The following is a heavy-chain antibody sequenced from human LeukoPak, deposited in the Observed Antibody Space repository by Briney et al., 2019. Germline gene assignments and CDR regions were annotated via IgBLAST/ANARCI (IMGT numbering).Heavy chain of an antibody. CDR2: ISSSGSTI. J-gene: IGHJ3*02. CDR1: GFTFSDYY. Sequence: GGSLRLSCAASGFTFSDYYMSWIRQAPGKGLEWVSYISSSGSTIYYADCVKGRFTISRDNAKNSLYLQMNSLRAEDTAVYYCARDDYGGNGLAFDIWGQGTMVTVSS. CDR3: ARDDYGGNGLAFDI. V-gene: IGHV3-11*01. D-gene: IGHD4-23*01.